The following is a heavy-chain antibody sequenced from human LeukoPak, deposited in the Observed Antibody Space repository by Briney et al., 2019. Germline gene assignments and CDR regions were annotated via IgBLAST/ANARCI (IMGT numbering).Heavy chain of an antibody. J-gene: IGHJ6*03. V-gene: IGHV1-2*06. D-gene: IGHD2-15*01. CDR2: INPNSGGT. CDR3: ARDLAMVVDYYYYYMDV. CDR1: GYTFTGYY. Sequence: GASVKVSCKASGYTFTGYYMHWVRQAPGQGLEWMGRINPNSGGTNYAQKFQGRVTMTRDTSISTAYMELSRLRSDDTAVYYCARDLAMVVDYYYYYMDVWGKGTTVTVPS.